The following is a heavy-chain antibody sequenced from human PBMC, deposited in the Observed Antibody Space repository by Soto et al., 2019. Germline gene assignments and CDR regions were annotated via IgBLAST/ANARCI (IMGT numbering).Heavy chain of an antibody. J-gene: IGHJ1*01. CDR2: IIPILGIA. D-gene: IGHD1-1*01. Sequence: QVQLVQSGAEVKKPGSSVKVSCKASGGTFSSYTISWVRQAPGQGLECMGRIIPILGIANYAQKFQGRVTIAADKSTSTAYMEMSSLRSADTAVYYGASPGVRHCGQGTLVTVSS. CDR1: GGTFSSYT. CDR3: ASPGVRH. V-gene: IGHV1-69*02.